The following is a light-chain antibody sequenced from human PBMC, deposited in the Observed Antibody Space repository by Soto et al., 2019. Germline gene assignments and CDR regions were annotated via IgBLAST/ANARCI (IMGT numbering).Light chain of an antibody. CDR2: DLS. Sequence: EIVLTQSPATLSLSPGEIATLSCRASQSVSSDLAWYQQKPGQAPRLLLHDLSDRATGAPARFSGTGSGTDSTLAISGLEPEDCAIADCQERYSWPLTLGGGTKVEVK. CDR1: QSVSSD. J-gene: IGKJ4*01. V-gene: IGKV3-11*01. CDR3: QERYSWPLT.